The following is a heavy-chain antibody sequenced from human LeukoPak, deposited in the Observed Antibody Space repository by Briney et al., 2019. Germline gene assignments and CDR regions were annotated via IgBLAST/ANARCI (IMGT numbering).Heavy chain of an antibody. D-gene: IGHD6-13*01. CDR2: IYANSGGT. CDR3: VRDKSGSWTYDY. J-gene: IGHJ4*02. CDR1: GYTFTTYD. V-gene: IGHV1-2*02. Sequence: GASVKVSCKASGYTFTTYDINWVRQAPGQGLEWVGWIYANSGGTHYAPQFRGRVTMTRDTSISTAYMELSSLTSDDTAVYYCVRDKSGSWTYDYWGQGTLVTVSS.